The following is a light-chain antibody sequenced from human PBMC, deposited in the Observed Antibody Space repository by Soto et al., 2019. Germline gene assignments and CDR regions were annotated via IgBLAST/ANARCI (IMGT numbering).Light chain of an antibody. J-gene: IGKJ2*01. CDR1: QDITKS. CDR3: QQCYTVPYT. CDR2: DAS. V-gene: IGKV1-33*01. Sequence: DILMTQSPSSLSASVGDRVTITCQASQDITKSLNWYQQQPGTAPKLLIYDASNLQQGVPSRFSGGGSGTDFTLTITSLQPDDLATYFCQQCYTVPYTFGQGTKVEIK.